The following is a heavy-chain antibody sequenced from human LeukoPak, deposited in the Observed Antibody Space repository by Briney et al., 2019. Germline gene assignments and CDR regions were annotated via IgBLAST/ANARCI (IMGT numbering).Heavy chain of an antibody. V-gene: IGHV4-59*08. CDR3: ARGGDILTGYYRFDY. D-gene: IGHD3-9*01. J-gene: IGHJ4*02. CDR2: IYYTGST. Sequence: SETLSLTCTVSGGSISSYYWSWIRQPPGKGLEWIGYIYYTGSTNYNPSLKSRVTISVDTSKKQFSLKLSSVTAADTAVYYCARGGDILTGYYRFDYWGQGTLVTVSS. CDR1: GGSISSYY.